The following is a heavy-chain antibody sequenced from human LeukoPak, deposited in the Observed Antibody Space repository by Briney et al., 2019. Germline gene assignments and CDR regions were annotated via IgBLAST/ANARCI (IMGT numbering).Heavy chain of an antibody. V-gene: IGHV1-2*06. D-gene: IGHD6-13*01. CDR3: ARRGRHGAAADFPSFDP. CDR2: INPNSGGT. CDR1: GYTFTGYY. Sequence: ASVKVSCKASGYTFTGYYMHWVRQAPGQGLEWTGRINPNSGGTNYAQKFQGRVTMTRDTSISTAYMELSRLSSDDTAVYYCARRGRHGAAADFPSFDPWGQGTLVTVSS. J-gene: IGHJ5*02.